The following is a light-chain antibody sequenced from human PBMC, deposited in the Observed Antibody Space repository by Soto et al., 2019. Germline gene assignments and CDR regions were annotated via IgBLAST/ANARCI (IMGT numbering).Light chain of an antibody. CDR2: EVS. CDR1: SSDVGAYNY. CDR3: TSYTRTRNLL. V-gene: IGLV2-14*01. J-gene: IGLJ2*01. Sequence: QSVLTQPASVSGSPGQSITISCTGTSSDVGAYNYVSWYQHHPGRAPKLIIFEVSHRPSGVSDRFSGSKSGNTASLTISGLQTEDEADYYCTSYTRTRNLLFVGGTKLTVL.